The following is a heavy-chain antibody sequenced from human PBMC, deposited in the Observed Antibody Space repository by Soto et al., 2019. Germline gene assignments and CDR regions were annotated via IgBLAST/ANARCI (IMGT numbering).Heavy chain of an antibody. V-gene: IGHV3-15*07. J-gene: IGHJ4*02. CDR1: GFTFSSAW. CDR3: STGGYYFDY. CDR2: IKSIPAGGTI. Sequence: EEQLVESGGGLVEPGGSLKLSCVGSGFTFSSAWMNWVRQAPGKGLEWVGRIKSIPAGGTIDYVAPVKDRFIISRDDSKNTVYLQMNSLKTEDTAVYYCSTGGYYFDYWGQGILVTVSS.